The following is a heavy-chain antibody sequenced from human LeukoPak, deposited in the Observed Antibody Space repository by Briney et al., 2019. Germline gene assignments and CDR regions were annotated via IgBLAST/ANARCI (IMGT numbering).Heavy chain of an antibody. CDR2: IYTSGST. CDR3: ARDNDFWRA. D-gene: IGHD3-3*01. V-gene: IGHV4-61*02. J-gene: IGHJ5*02. CDR1: GGSISSGSYY. Sequence: SETLSLTCTVSGGSISSGSYYWSWIRQPAGKGLEWIGRIYTSGSTNYNPSLKSRVTISVDASKNQFSLKLSSVTAADTAVYYCARDNDFWRAWGQGTLVTVSS.